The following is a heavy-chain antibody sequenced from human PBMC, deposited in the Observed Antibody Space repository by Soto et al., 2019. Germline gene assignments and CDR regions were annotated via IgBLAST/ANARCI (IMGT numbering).Heavy chain of an antibody. D-gene: IGHD4-17*01. V-gene: IGHV1-18*04. J-gene: IGHJ5*02. CDR2: ISSISGNT. CDR1: HATFTGYT. Sequence: QVHLVQSETEVKEPGASVTVSCKTSHATFTGYTINWVRQAPGQGLEWLGCISSISGNTYYARDFKGILTMTTNTSATTAYMELRSLRSDDTAVYFGARGTVTSGRWFGPWGQGTLVTVSS. CDR3: ARGTVTSGRWFGP.